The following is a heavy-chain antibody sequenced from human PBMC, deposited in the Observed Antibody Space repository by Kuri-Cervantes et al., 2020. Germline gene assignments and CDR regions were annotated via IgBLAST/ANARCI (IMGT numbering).Heavy chain of an antibody. CDR1: GYTFTSYY. Sequence: ASVKVSCKASGYTFTSYYMHWVRQAPGQGLEWMGWISAYNGNINYAQKLQGRVTMTTDTSTSTAYMELRSLRSDDTAVYYCARDLGYCSGGSCSSWGQGTLVTVSS. CDR2: ISAYNGNI. V-gene: IGHV1-18*04. J-gene: IGHJ4*02. CDR3: ARDLGYCSGGSCSS. D-gene: IGHD2-15*01.